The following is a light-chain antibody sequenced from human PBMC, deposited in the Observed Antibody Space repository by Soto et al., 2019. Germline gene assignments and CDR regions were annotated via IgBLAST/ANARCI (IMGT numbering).Light chain of an antibody. CDR1: QSVSYW. Sequence: DLPMTQSPSTLSASVGDRVTITCRASQSVSYWLAWYQQKPVKAPKLLIHDASSLESGVPSRFRGGGSGQEFTLTISGLQPDDFATYYCQQYGFSFGPGTKVEMK. V-gene: IGKV1-5*01. CDR2: DAS. J-gene: IGKJ3*01. CDR3: QQYGFS.